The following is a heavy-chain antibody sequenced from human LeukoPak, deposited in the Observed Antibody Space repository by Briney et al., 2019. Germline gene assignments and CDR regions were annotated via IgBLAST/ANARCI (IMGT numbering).Heavy chain of an antibody. CDR2: IDHSGYT. CDR3: AMSKGLRYFDWLLSPDAFDI. V-gene: IGHV4-59*01. CDR1: GGSISSYY. D-gene: IGHD3-9*01. J-gene: IGHJ3*02. Sequence: SETLSLTCTVSGGSISSYYWSWIRQPPGKGLQWIGYIDHSGYTNYNRSLKSRVTISVDTSKNQFSLKLSSVTAADTAVYYCAMSKGLRYFDWLLSPDAFDIWGQGTMVTVSS.